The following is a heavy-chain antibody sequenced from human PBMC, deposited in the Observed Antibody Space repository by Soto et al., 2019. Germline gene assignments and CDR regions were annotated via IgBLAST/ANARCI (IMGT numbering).Heavy chain of an antibody. CDR3: AKDGKMTTVTNWFDP. CDR1: GFTFSSYS. Sequence: EVQLVESGGGLVKPGGSLRLSCAASGFTFSSYSMNWVRQAPGKGLEWVSSISSSSSYIYYADSVKGRFTISRDNAKNSLYLQMNSLRAEDTAVYYCAKDGKMTTVTNWFDPWGQGTLVTVSS. CDR2: ISSSSSYI. V-gene: IGHV3-21*04. D-gene: IGHD4-17*01. J-gene: IGHJ5*02.